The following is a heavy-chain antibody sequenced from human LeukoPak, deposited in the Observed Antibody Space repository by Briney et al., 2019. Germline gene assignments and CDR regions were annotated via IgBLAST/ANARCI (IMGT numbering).Heavy chain of an antibody. J-gene: IGHJ4*02. CDR2: MSSGGSMI. CDR1: GFSFSSYE. V-gene: IGHV3-48*03. Sequence: GGSLRLSCAASGFSFSSYEMSWVRQAPGKGLEWISYMSSGGSMIYYADSVKGRFTISRDNAKNSLYLQMNSLRAEDTAVYYCATGIAVPGPYPKGVFDYWGQGTLVTVSS. D-gene: IGHD6-19*01. CDR3: ATGIAVPGPYPKGVFDY.